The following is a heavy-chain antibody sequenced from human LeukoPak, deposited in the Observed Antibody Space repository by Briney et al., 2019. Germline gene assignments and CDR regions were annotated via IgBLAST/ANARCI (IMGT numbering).Heavy chain of an antibody. CDR1: GGSISSYY. CDR2: IYYSAST. Sequence: SETLSLTCTVSGGSISSYYWSWIRQPPGKGLEWIGYIYYSASTNYNPSLKSRVTISVDTSKNQFSLKLSSVTAADTAVYYCARDHSSYYGMDVWGQGTTVTVSS. J-gene: IGHJ6*02. CDR3: ARDHSSYYGMDV. V-gene: IGHV4-59*01.